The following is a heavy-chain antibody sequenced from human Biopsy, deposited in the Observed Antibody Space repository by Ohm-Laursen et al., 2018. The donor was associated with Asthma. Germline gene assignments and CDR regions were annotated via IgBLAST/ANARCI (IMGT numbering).Heavy chain of an antibody. CDR1: GFTFSDYY. CDR3: ARDSYSSGLYDDFES. CDR2: INGKSNSI. D-gene: IGHD6-19*01. J-gene: IGHJ4*02. Sequence: SLRLSCSASGFTFSDYYMSWIRQAPGKGLPPLSYINGKSNSIEYADSVKGRFTISRDNAKNSLYLQMNSLRAEDTAVYYCARDSYSSGLYDDFESWGQGTLVTVSS. V-gene: IGHV3-11*01.